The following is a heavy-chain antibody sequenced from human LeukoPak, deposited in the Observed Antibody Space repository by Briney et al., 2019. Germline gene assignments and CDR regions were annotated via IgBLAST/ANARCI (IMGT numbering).Heavy chain of an antibody. J-gene: IGHJ4*02. D-gene: IGHD3-10*01. CDR3: ARNYYGSGSYYDFDY. V-gene: IGHV1-3*01. CDR2: INAGNGNT. Sequence: ASVTVSCTASRYSLTSYAMHWVRQAPGQRLEWMGGINAGNGNTKYSQKFQGRVTITRDTYASTAYMELSSLRSEDTAVYYCARNYYGSGSYYDFDYWGQGTLVTVS. CDR1: RYSLTSYA.